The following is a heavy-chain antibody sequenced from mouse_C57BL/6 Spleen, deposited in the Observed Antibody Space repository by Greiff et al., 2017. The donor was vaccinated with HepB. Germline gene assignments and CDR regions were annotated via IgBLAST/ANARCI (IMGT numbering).Heavy chain of an antibody. D-gene: IGHD1-1*01. CDR3: ARDGTTVVALDY. CDR2: IHPNSGST. V-gene: IGHV1-64*01. Sequence: QVQLQQPGAELVKPGASVKLSCKASGYTFTSYWMHWVKQRPGQGLEWIGMIHPNSGSTNYNEKFKSKATLTVDKSSSTAYMQLSSLTSEDSAVYYCARDGTTVVALDYWGQGTTLTVSS. J-gene: IGHJ2*01. CDR1: GYTFTSYW.